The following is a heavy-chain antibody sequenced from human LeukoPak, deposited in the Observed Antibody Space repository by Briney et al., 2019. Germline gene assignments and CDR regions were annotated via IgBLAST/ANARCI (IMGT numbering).Heavy chain of an antibody. CDR3: ARDLGYYDSSGYSHYFDY. D-gene: IGHD3-22*01. V-gene: IGHV4-59*12. Sequence: SETLSLTCTVSGGSISSYYWSWIRRPPGKGLEWIGYIYYSGSTNYNPSLKSRVTISVDTSKNQFSLKLSSVTAADTAVYYCARDLGYYDSSGYSHYFDYWGQGTLVTVSS. J-gene: IGHJ4*02. CDR2: IYYSGST. CDR1: GGSISSYY.